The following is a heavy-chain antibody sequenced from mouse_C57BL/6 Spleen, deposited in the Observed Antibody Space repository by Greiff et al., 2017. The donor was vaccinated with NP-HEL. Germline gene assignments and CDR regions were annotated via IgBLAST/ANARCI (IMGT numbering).Heavy chain of an antibody. D-gene: IGHD1-1*01. Sequence: EVMLVESGGGLVQPGGSLKLSCAASGFTFSDYYMYWVRQTPEKRLEWVAYISNGGGSTYYPDTVKGRFTISRDNAKNTLYLQMSRLKSEDTAMYYCARPNYYGSSWGFAYWGQGTLVTVSA. CDR2: ISNGGGST. CDR3: ARPNYYGSSWGFAY. CDR1: GFTFSDYY. V-gene: IGHV5-12*01. J-gene: IGHJ3*01.